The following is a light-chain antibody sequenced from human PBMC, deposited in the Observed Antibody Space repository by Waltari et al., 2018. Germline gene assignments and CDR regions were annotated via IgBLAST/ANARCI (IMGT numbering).Light chain of an antibody. CDR2: DVS. CDR3: SSYTSSLTLV. V-gene: IGLV2-14*03. CDR1: SYDVGGYTY. J-gene: IGLJ3*02. Sequence: QSALTQPASVSGSPGQSITISCTGTSYDVGGYTYVSWYHQHPGKAPKLMIYDVSNRPSGVSNRFSGSKSGNTASLTISGLQAEDEADYYCSSYTSSLTLVFGGGTKLTVL.